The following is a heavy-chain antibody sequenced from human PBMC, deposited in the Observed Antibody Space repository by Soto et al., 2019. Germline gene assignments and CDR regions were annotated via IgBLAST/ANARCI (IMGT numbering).Heavy chain of an antibody. Sequence: EVQVVESGGGLVQPGGSLRLSCAASGFTFSSYSMNWVRQAPGKGLEWVSYITSSSDTIYYADSVKGRFTISRDNAKNSLYLQMNCLGDEDTAVYYCARLPKGTTVTAWGQGTLVTVSS. D-gene: IGHD4-17*01. CDR3: ARLPKGTTVTA. CDR2: ITSSSDTI. V-gene: IGHV3-48*02. J-gene: IGHJ4*02. CDR1: GFTFSSYS.